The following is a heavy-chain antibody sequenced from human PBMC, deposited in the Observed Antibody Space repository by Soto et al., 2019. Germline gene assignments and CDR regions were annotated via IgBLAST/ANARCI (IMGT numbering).Heavy chain of an antibody. Sequence: PVGSLRLSCASSVFILSTYCMHCVRHSPGKWLEWVAMISHDGNAQYYVDSVKGRFSVSRDTSKNTLHLHMNSLRSEDTGLYYCESDSGLSNWYNWFNRWGQGTWLRVSS. D-gene: IGHD6-13*01. CDR2: ISHDGNAQ. V-gene: IGHV3-30*03. CDR1: VFILSTYC. J-gene: IGHJ5*02. CDR3: ESDSGLSNWYNWFNR.